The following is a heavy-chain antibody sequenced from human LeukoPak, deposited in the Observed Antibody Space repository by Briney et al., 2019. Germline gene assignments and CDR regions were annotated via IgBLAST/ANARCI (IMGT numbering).Heavy chain of an antibody. CDR3: ARDRIIEGAINFDY. V-gene: IGHV4-4*07. CDR2: IYPSGGT. D-gene: IGHD1-26*01. CDR1: GGSISSYY. Sequence: PSETLSLTCTVSGGSISSYYWSWVRQPAGKGLEWIGRIYPSGGTDYNPSLKSRVTMSVDTSKNQFSLKLSSVTAADTAVYYCARDRIIEGAINFDYWGQGMLVTVSS. J-gene: IGHJ4*02.